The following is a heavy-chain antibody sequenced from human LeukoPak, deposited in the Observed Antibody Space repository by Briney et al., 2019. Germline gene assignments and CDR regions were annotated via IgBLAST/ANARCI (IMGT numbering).Heavy chain of an antibody. V-gene: IGHV1-69-2*01. Sequence: VKNSCKVSGYTFTDYYMHWVQQAPGKGLEWMGLVDPEDGETIYAEKFQGRVTITADTSTDTAYMELSSLRSEDTAVYYCATDDRSVVPAAIPWYFDLWGRGTLVTVSS. CDR3: ATDDRSVVPAAIPWYFDL. J-gene: IGHJ2*01. CDR2: VDPEDGET. D-gene: IGHD2-2*02. CDR1: GYTFTDYY.